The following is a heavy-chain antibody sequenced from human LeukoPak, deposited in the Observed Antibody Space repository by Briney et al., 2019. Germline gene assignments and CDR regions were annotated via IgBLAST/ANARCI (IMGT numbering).Heavy chain of an antibody. J-gene: IGHJ6*02. CDR3: AREVVPGGDYYYGMDV. V-gene: IGHV3-30*03. D-gene: IGHD2-15*01. CDR2: ISYDGSNK. Sequence: GGSLRLSCAASGFTVSSNYMSWVRQAPGKGLEWVAVISYDGSNKYYADSVKGRFTISRDNSKNTLYLQMNSLRAEDTAVYYCAREVVPGGDYYYGMDVWGQGTTVTVSS. CDR1: GFTVSSNY.